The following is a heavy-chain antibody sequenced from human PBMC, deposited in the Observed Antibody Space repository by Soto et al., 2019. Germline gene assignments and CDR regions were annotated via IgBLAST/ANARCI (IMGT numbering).Heavy chain of an antibody. D-gene: IGHD3-22*01. Sequence: PGGSLRLSCAASGFTFSSYAMHWVRQAPGKGLEWVAVISYDGSNKYYADSVKGRFTISRDNSKNTLYLQMNSLRAEDTAVYYCARDNLYYYDSSGYPTLDYWGQGTLVTVSS. V-gene: IGHV3-30-3*01. J-gene: IGHJ4*02. CDR1: GFTFSSYA. CDR3: ARDNLYYYDSSGYPTLDY. CDR2: ISYDGSNK.